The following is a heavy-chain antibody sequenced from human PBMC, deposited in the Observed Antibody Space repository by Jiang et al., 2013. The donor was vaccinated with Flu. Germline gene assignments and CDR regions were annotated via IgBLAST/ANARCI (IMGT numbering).Heavy chain of an antibody. J-gene: IGHJ3*02. Sequence: GAEVKKPGSSVKVSCKASGGTFSSYAISWVRQAPGQGLAWIGGVMPILDVTNYAQHFQDRVTITADTSTGTAYMEVSSLRSEDTAIYYCARDAHDAFDIWGQGTLVTVS. CDR1: GGTFSSYA. V-gene: IGHV1-69*04. CDR2: VMPILDVT. CDR3: ARDAHDAFDI.